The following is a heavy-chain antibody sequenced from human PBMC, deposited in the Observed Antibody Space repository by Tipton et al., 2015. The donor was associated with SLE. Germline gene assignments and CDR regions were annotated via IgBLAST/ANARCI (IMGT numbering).Heavy chain of an antibody. CDR3: ARAIWYSGYYGMDV. CDR1: GGSLTNSYW. D-gene: IGHD6-13*01. Sequence: GSLRLSCAVSGGSLTNSYWWTWVRQTPGKGLEWIGEIYHSGSANYNPSLKSRLTISVDKSKNQFSLKLRSMTAADTAVYYCARAIWYSGYYGMDVWGHGTTATVSS. J-gene: IGHJ6*02. V-gene: IGHV4-4*02. CDR2: IYHSGSA.